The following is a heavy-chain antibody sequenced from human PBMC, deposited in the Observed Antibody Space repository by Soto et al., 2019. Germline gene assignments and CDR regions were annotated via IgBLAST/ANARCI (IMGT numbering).Heavy chain of an antibody. CDR3: TRDGDGRMTTNPYYYYGMDV. CDR1: GGSFSGYY. J-gene: IGHJ6*02. CDR2: INHSGST. D-gene: IGHD2-21*02. Sequence: SETLSLTCAVYGGSFSGYYWSWIRQPPGKGLEWIGEINHSGSTNYNPSLKSRVTISVDTSKNQFSLKLSSVTAADTAVYYCTRDGDGRMTTNPYYYYGMDVWGPGITVTV. V-gene: IGHV4-34*01.